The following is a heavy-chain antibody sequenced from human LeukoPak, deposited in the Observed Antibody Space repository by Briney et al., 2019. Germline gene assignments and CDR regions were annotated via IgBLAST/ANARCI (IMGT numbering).Heavy chain of an antibody. CDR2: ISGSGGST. D-gene: IGHD1-26*01. CDR3: AKSSKTRRGWELLRGWYFDY. J-gene: IGHJ4*02. V-gene: IGHV3-23*01. Sequence: GGSLRLSCAASGFTFSSYAMSWVRQAPGKGLEWVSAISGSGGSTYYADSVKGRFTISRDNSKNTLYLQMNSLRAEDTAVYYCAKSSKTRRGWELLRGWYFDYWGQGTLVTVSS. CDR1: GFTFSSYA.